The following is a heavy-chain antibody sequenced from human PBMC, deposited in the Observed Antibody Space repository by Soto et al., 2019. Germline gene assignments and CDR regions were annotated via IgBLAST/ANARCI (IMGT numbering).Heavy chain of an antibody. CDR1: GYTFTSYG. CDR2: ISTFNSHT. D-gene: IGHD2-15*01. J-gene: IGHJ3*02. V-gene: IGHV1-18*01. CDR3: ARGTGGNWAAFDI. Sequence: GASVKVSCKASGYTFTSYGISWVRQAPGQGLEWMGWISTFNSHTDYAQKVQGRVAMTTDRSTGTAYMGLRSLRSDDTAVYYCARGTGGNWAAFDIWGQGTMVTVSS.